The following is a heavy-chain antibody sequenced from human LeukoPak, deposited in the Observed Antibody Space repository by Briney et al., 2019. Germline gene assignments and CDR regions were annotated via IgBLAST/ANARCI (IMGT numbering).Heavy chain of an antibody. CDR3: ARACSGGGCYLAAFDI. J-gene: IGHJ3*02. CDR1: GFMFTNYA. CDR2: LSASGGSS. Sequence: GGSLRLSCAASGFMFTNYAMSWVRQAPGKGLEWVSALSASGGSSYYADSMKGRFTISRDSSKNTLYLQMNGLRAEDTAVYYCARACSGGGCYLAAFDIWGQGTMVTVSS. V-gene: IGHV3-23*01. D-gene: IGHD2-15*01.